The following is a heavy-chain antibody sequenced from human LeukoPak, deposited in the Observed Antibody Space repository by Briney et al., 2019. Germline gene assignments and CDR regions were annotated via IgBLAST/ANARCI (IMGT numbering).Heavy chain of an antibody. CDR3: AKDGRDSSGYANVDY. Sequence: GGSLRLSCAASGFTLDDYTMHWVRHAPGKGLVWVSLIYWDGGSTHYAHPVKGRFTISRDNSKNSLYLQMNSLRTEDTALYYCAKDGRDSSGYANVDYWGQGNLGTVSS. CDR1: GFTLDDYT. CDR2: IYWDGGST. D-gene: IGHD3-22*01. J-gene: IGHJ4*02. V-gene: IGHV3-43*01.